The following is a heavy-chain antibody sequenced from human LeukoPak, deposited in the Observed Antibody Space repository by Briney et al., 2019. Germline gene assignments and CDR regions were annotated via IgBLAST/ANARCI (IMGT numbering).Heavy chain of an antibody. Sequence: QTGGSLRLSCAASGFTFSSYGVHWVRHAPGKGLEWVAFITYDGTNTYYADSVKGRFTISRDNSKNTLYLQMNSLRPEDTAVYYCAKDREFRDIVVVVAAMTHWGQGTLVTVSS. J-gene: IGHJ4*02. CDR2: ITYDGTNT. D-gene: IGHD2-15*01. CDR3: AKDREFRDIVVVVAAMTH. CDR1: GFTFSSYG. V-gene: IGHV3-30*18.